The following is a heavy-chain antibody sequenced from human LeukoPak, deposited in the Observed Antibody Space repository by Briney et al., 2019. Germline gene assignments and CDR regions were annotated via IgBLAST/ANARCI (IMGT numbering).Heavy chain of an antibody. V-gene: IGHV3-48*03. Sequence: PGGSLRLSCAASGFTFSSYEMNWVRQAPAKGLEWVSYFSRSGSTRYYADSVKGRFTISRDNAKNSLYLQMNSLRAEDTAVYYCARDEVIVATKIYYYYYYMDVWGKGTTVTISS. CDR2: FSRSGSTR. D-gene: IGHD5-12*01. J-gene: IGHJ6*03. CDR3: ARDEVIVATKIYYYYYYMDV. CDR1: GFTFSSYE.